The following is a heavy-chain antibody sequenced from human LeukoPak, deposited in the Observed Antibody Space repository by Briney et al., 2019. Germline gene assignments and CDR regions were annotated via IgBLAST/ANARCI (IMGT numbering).Heavy chain of an antibody. D-gene: IGHD3-16*01. J-gene: IGHJ4*02. Sequence: GGSLKLSCAASGFTFSGSAMHWVRQASGKGLEWVGRIRSEANSYATAYAASVKGRFTISRDDSKNTAYLQMNSLKTEDTAVYYCTGRTGGGGYWGQGTLVTVSS. CDR1: GFTFSGSA. CDR2: IRSEANSYAT. V-gene: IGHV3-73*01. CDR3: TGRTGGGGY.